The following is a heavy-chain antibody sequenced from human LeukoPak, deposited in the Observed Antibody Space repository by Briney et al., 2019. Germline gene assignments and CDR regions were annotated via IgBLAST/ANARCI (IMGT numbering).Heavy chain of an antibody. CDR3: ARKGYSGFQNYYMDL. D-gene: IGHD5-12*01. CDR2: IWYDGGIQ. J-gene: IGHJ6*03. CDR1: GYTFSSYG. V-gene: IGHV3-33*01. Sequence: GSLRLSCAASGYTFSSYGMHWVRQVPGKGLEWVALIWYDGGIQYYSGSVKGRFTISRDNSESTLYLQMNSLRDEDTAVYYCARKGYSGFQNYYMDLWGKGTTVTVSS.